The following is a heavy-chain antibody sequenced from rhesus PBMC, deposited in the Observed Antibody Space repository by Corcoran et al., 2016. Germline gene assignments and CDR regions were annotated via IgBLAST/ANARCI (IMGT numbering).Heavy chain of an antibody. J-gene: IGHJ6*01. CDR2: IYGIGSST. CDR1: GGSISSKD. Sequence: QVQLQESGPGLVKPLETLSLTCAVSGGSISSKDGSWNSPAPGKGLAGSGYIYGIGSSTNYNPSLKSRGTLSVDTSKNQLSLKLSSVTAADTAVYYCARHFLRCYSGSYYPYGLDSWGQGVVVTVSS. CDR3: ARHFLRCYSGSYYPYGLDS. D-gene: IGHD3-16*01. V-gene: IGHV4S11*01.